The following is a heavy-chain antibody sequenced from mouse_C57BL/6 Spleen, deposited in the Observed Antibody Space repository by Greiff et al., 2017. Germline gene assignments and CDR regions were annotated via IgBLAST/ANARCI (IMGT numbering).Heavy chain of an antibody. D-gene: IGHD2-4*01. CDR2: ILPGSGST. J-gene: IGHJ3*01. CDR3: ARGGDTIDYDYDVAWFAY. V-gene: IGHV1-9*01. CDR1: GYTFTGYW. Sequence: VQPQESGAELMKPGASVTLSCKATGYTFTGYWIEWVKQRPGHGLEWIGEILPGSGSTNYNEKFKGKATFTADTSSNTAYMQLSSLTTEDPAIYYCARGGDTIDYDYDVAWFAYWGQGTLVTVAA.